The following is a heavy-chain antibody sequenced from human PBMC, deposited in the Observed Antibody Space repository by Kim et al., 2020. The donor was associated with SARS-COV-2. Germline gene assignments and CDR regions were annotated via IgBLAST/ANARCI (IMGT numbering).Heavy chain of an antibody. CDR2: TIT. J-gene: IGHJ4*02. Sequence: TITNHAGSAKGRCTISRDNAKNTLYLQMNGLRVEDTAVYYCVRDVGGVEGYWGQGTLLSVSS. D-gene: IGHD3-16*01. CDR3: VRDVGGVEGY. V-gene: IGHV3-74*01.